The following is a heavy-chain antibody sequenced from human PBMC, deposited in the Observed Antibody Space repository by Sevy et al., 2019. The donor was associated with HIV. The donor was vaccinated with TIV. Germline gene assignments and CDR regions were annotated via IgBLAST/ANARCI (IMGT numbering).Heavy chain of an antibody. CDR1: GGTFSSYA. CDR3: ARDLLGGGMDY. D-gene: IGHD3-16*01. CDR2: IIPIFGTA. Sequence: ASLKVSCKASGGTFSSYAISWVRQAPGQGLEWMGRIIPIFGTANYAQKFQGRVTITADESTSTAYMELSSLRSEDTAVYYCARDLLGGGMDYWGQGTLVTVSS. J-gene: IGHJ4*02. V-gene: IGHV1-69*13.